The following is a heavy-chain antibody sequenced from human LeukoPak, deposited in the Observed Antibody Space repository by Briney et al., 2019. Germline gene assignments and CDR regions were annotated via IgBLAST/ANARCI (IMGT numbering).Heavy chain of an antibody. CDR2: INHSGST. V-gene: IGHV4-34*01. J-gene: IGHJ4*02. CDR3: ARAANWGNEKGTFDY. CDR1: GGSFSGYY. D-gene: IGHD7-27*01. Sequence: SETLSLTCAVYGGSFSGYYWSWIRQPPGKGLEWIGEINHSGSTNYNPSLKSRVTISVDTSKNQFSLKLSSVTAADTAVYYCARAANWGNEKGTFDYWGQGILVTVSS.